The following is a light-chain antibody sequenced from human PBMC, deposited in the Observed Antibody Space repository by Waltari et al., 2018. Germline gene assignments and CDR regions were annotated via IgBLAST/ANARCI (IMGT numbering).Light chain of an antibody. Sequence: EIVMTQSPAALSESPGERATLSCRASQSISNNLAWYQHKPGQPPRLLISGASTRATGVPARFSGSRSGTEFTLTISSLQSEDSAIYFCQQYNTWPPSTFGQGTKLEIK. V-gene: IGKV3-15*01. CDR3: QQYNTWPPST. CDR2: GAS. J-gene: IGKJ2*02. CDR1: QSISNN.